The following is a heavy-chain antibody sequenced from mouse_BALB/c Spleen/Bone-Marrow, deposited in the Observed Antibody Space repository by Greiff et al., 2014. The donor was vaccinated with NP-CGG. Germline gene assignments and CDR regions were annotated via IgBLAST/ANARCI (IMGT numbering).Heavy chain of an antibody. V-gene: IGHV1-14*01. CDR2: INPYNDGT. Sequence: VQLQQSGPELVKPGASVKMSCKASGYTFTSYVMHWVKQKPGQGLEWIGYINPYNDGTKYNEKFKGKATLTSDKSSSTAYMELSSPTSEDSAVYYRAREGVDYFDYWGRGTTLTVSS. J-gene: IGHJ2*01. CDR3: AREGVDYFDY. CDR1: GYTFTSYV.